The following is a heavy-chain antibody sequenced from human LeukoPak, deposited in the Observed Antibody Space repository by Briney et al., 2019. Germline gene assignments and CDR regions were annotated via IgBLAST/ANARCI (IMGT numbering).Heavy chain of an antibody. CDR2: ISSSSSYI. Sequence: GGSLRLSCAASGFTFSSYSMNWVRQAPGKGLEWVSSISSSSSYIYYADSVKGRFTISRDNVKNPLYLQMNSLRAEDTAVYYCAGPSGYSYGFFYWGQGTLVTVSS. J-gene: IGHJ4*02. CDR1: GFTFSSYS. CDR3: AGPSGYSYGFFY. V-gene: IGHV3-21*01. D-gene: IGHD5-18*01.